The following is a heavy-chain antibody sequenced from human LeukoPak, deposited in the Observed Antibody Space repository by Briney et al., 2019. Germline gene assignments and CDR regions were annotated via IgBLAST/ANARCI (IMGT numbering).Heavy chain of an antibody. CDR2: ISSSSSAR. J-gene: IGHJ4*02. CDR3: ARMSGSRLPGY. V-gene: IGHV3-48*01. D-gene: IGHD3-3*01. Sequence: GGSLRLSCAASGFTFSSHSMNWVRQAPGKGLEWVSYISSSSSARHYADSVKGRFTISRDDARNSLYLQMNSLRAEDAAVYYCARMSGSRLPGYWGQGALVTVSS. CDR1: GFTFSSHS.